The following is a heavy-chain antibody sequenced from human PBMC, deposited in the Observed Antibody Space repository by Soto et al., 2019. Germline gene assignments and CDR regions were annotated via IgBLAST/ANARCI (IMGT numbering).Heavy chain of an antibody. CDR2: IYHSGST. CDR1: GGSISSSNW. Sequence: SETLSLTCAVSGGSISSSNWWSWVRQPPGKGLEWIGEIYHSGSTNYNPSLKSRVTISVDKSKNQFSLKLSSVTAADTAVYYCARAERGSGWYGEEFDYWGQGTLVTVSS. D-gene: IGHD6-19*01. CDR3: ARAERGSGWYGEEFDY. V-gene: IGHV4-4*02. J-gene: IGHJ4*02.